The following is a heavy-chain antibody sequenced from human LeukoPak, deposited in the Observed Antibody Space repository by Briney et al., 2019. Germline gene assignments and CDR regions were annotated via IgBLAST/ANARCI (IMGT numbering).Heavy chain of an antibody. Sequence: GGSLRLSCAASGFTFSSYAMSWVRQAPGKGLEWVSVISGSGGSTNYADSVKGRFTISRDNSRNTLYLQMNSLRAEDTAVYYCGVYSSSWHDYWGQGTLVTVSS. CDR3: GVYSSSWHDY. CDR2: ISGSGGST. D-gene: IGHD6-13*01. CDR1: GFTFSSYA. V-gene: IGHV3-23*01. J-gene: IGHJ4*02.